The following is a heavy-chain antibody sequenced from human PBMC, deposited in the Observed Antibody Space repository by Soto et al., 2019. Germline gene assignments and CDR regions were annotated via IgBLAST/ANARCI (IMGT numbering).Heavy chain of an antibody. Sequence: QVHLVQSGAEVKKPGASVKVSCKASGYIFSSHGISWVRQAPGRGLEWMAWISAYNGDRNYAETLQGRVTVTTDTSTNTAYMELRSLRSDDTAVYYCAREAFDADYIGFWGQGTLVTVSS. CDR1: GYIFSSHG. CDR3: AREAFDADYIGF. CDR2: ISAYNGDR. V-gene: IGHV1-18*01. J-gene: IGHJ4*02. D-gene: IGHD3-10*01.